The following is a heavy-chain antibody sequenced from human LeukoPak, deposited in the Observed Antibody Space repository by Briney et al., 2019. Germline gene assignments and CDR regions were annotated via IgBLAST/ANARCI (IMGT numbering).Heavy chain of an antibody. CDR3: ARHVGYCSSTSCYKGHPFLDY. CDR1: GGSISSSSYY. CDR2: IYYSGST. V-gene: IGHV4-39*01. D-gene: IGHD2-2*02. Sequence: SETLSLTRTVSGGSISSSSYYWGWIRQPPGKGLEWIGSIYYSGSTYYNPSLKSRVTISVDTSKNQFSLKLSSVTAADTAVYYCARHVGYCSSTSCYKGHPFLDYWGQGTLVTVSS. J-gene: IGHJ4*02.